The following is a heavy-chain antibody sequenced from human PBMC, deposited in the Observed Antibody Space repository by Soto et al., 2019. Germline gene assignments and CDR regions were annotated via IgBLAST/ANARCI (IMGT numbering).Heavy chain of an antibody. CDR1: GGTFSTNG. CDR2: IIPMFGTA. Sequence: QVQLLQSGAEVKRPGSSVRVSCKASGGTFSTNGINWVRQAPGQGLEWMGGIIPMFGTANYAQKFQDRVTITADKSTSTVYMDLSSLRSEDTATYYCARRPSRYCSGGGCYSGDYYGLDVWGQGTTVTVSS. V-gene: IGHV1-69*06. D-gene: IGHD2-15*01. CDR3: ARRPSRYCSGGGCYSGDYYGLDV. J-gene: IGHJ6*02.